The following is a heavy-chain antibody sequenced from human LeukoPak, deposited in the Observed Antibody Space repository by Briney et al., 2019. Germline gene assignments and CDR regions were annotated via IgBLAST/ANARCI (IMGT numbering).Heavy chain of an antibody. CDR1: GYTFTGYY. CDR3: VGIAAAGREDYFDY. CDR2: IIPIFGTA. Sequence: GASVKVSCKASGYTFTGYYMHWVRQAPGQGLEWMGGIIPIFGTANYAQKFQGRVTITTDESASTAYMELSSLRSEDTAVYYCVGIAAAGREDYFDYWGQGTLVTVSS. D-gene: IGHD6-13*01. V-gene: IGHV1-69*05. J-gene: IGHJ4*02.